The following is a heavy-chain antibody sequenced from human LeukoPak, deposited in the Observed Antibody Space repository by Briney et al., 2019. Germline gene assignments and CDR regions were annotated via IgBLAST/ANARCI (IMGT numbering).Heavy chain of an antibody. V-gene: IGHV4-34*01. CDR3: ARGEYGNQRSNNWFDP. Sequence: SXXLSLTCAVYGGSFSGYYWTWIRQPPGKGLEWIGEINHSGSTNYNTSLKRRVTISVETSKKQLSLKWRSVTAADTAVYYCARGEYGNQRSNNWFDPWGQGSLVTVSS. J-gene: IGHJ5*02. CDR2: INHSGST. D-gene: IGHD4-11*01. CDR1: GGSFSGYY.